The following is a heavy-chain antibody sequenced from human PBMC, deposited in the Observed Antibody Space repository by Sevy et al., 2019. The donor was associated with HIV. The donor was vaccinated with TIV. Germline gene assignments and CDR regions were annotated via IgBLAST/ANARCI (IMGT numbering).Heavy chain of an antibody. CDR3: AKGRITMVRGLYYGMAV. Sequence: GGSLRLSCAASGFTFSSYGMHWVRQAPGKGLEWVAVISYDGSNKYYADSVKGRFTISRDNSKNTLYLQMNSLRAEDTAVYYCAKGRITMVRGLYYGMAVWGQGTTVTVSS. D-gene: IGHD3-10*01. J-gene: IGHJ6*02. CDR2: ISYDGSNK. CDR1: GFTFSSYG. V-gene: IGHV3-30*18.